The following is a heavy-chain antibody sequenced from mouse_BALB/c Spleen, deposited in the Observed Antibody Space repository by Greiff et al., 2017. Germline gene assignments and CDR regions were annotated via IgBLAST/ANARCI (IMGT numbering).Heavy chain of an antibody. CDR1: GFTFSSFG. V-gene: IGHV5-17*02. CDR2: ISSGSSTI. D-gene: IGHD1-1*01. J-gene: IGHJ4*01. CDR3: ARSGYYGSIGAMDY. Sequence: EVMLVESGGGLVQPGGSRKLSCAASGFTFSSFGMHWVRQAPEKGLEWVAYISSGSSTIYYADTVKGRFTISRDNPKNTLFLQMTSLRSEDTAMYYCARSGYYGSIGAMDYWGQGTSVTVSS.